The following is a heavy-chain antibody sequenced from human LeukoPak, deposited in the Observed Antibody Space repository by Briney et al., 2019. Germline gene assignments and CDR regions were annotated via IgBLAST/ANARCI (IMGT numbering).Heavy chain of an antibody. D-gene: IGHD3-22*01. J-gene: IGHJ4*02. V-gene: IGHV4-59*08. CDR3: ARATMMPDH. CDR1: GGSISSYY. CDR2: IYHSGST. Sequence: SETLSLTCTVSGGSISSYYWSWIRQPPGKGLEWIGYIYHSGSTNYNPSLKSRVTISVDTSKNQFSLKLSSVTAADTAVYYCARATMMPDHWGQGTLVTVSS.